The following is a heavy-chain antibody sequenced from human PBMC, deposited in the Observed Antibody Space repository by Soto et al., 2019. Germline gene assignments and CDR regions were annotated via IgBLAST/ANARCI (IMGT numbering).Heavy chain of an antibody. D-gene: IGHD6-13*01. V-gene: IGHV3-30-3*01. CDR3: ARIESSSTWYVDY. Sequence: PGGSLRLSCAASGFTFSSYAMHWVRQAPGKGLEWVAVISYDGSNKYYADSVKGRFTISRDNSKNTLYLQMNSLRAEDTAVYYCARIESSSTWYVDYWGRGTLVTVSS. CDR2: ISYDGSNK. J-gene: IGHJ4*02. CDR1: GFTFSSYA.